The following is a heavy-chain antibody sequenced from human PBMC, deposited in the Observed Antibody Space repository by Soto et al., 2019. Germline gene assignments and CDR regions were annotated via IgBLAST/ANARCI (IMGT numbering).Heavy chain of an antibody. CDR2: ITPGSSAI. Sequence: EVQLVESGGGLVRPGGSLRLSCAASGFIFSDYSMNWVRQAPGKGLEWIAYITPGSSAIHYADSVRGRFTISRDNAKNSLYLQMNSLRDEDTAVYYCAAIIFGSKDWGQGTLVTVSS. D-gene: IGHD3-3*02. CDR1: GFIFSDYS. CDR3: AAIIFGSKD. V-gene: IGHV3-48*02. J-gene: IGHJ4*02.